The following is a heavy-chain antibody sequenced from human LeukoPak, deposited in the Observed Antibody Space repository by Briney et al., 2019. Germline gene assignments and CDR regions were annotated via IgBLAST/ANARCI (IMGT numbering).Heavy chain of an antibody. D-gene: IGHD6-19*01. V-gene: IGHV1-2*02. CDR1: GYTFTGYY. J-gene: IGHJ6*03. CDR2: INPNSGGT. Sequence: GASVKVSCKXSGYTFTGYYMHWVRQAPGQGLEWMGWINPNSGGTNYSQKFQGRVTMTRDTSISTAYMELSRLRSDDTAVYYCARNERGSGWYGDYYYYMDVWGKGTTVTVSS. CDR3: ARNERGSGWYGDYYYYMDV.